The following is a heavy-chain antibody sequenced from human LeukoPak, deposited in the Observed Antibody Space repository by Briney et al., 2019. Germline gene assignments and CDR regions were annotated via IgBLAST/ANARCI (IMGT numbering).Heavy chain of an antibody. Sequence: GGSLRLSCAASGFTFSSYSMNWVRQAPGKGLEWVSSISSSSSYRYYADSVKGRFTISRDNAKNSLYLQMNSLRAEDTAVYYCARVGDSGDCSSTSCYTDYWGQGTLVTVSS. CDR1: GFTFSSYS. J-gene: IGHJ4*02. CDR3: ARVGDSGDCSSTSCYTDY. CDR2: ISSSSSYR. V-gene: IGHV3-21*01. D-gene: IGHD2-2*02.